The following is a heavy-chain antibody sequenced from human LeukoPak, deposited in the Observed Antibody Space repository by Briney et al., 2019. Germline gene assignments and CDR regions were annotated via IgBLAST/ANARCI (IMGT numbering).Heavy chain of an antibody. J-gene: IGHJ4*02. CDR1: GFTFSSYG. V-gene: IGHV3-33*01. Sequence: GGSLRLSCAASGFTFSSYGMHWVRQAPGKGLERVAVIWYDGSNKYYADSVKGRFTISRDNSKNTLYLQMNSLRAEDTAVYYCAREIASIVVVPAAGFDYWGQGTLVTVSS. CDR3: AREIASIVVVPAAGFDY. D-gene: IGHD2-2*01. CDR2: IWYDGSNK.